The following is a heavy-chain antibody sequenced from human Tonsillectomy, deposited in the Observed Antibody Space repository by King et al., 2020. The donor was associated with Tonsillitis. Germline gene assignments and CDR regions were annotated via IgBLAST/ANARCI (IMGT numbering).Heavy chain of an antibody. CDR2: IIPFLGIV. CDR3: ARDVSDYYVSSAYYYYFDC. V-gene: IGHV1-69*09. D-gene: IGHD3-22*01. J-gene: IGHJ4*02. Sequence: VQLVQSGAGVKNPGSSVRVSCTASGGTFSSYAISWVRQAPGQGLEWMGRIIPFLGIVNYAQTFQGRVTITADKSTSTAYMELSSLRSEDTAVYFCARDVSDYYVSSAYYYYFDCWGQGTLVTVSS. CDR1: GGTFSSYA.